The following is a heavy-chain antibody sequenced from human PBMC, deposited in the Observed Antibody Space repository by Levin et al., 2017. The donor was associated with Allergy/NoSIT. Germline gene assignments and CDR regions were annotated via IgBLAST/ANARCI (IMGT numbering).Heavy chain of an antibody. CDR2: IRGSGGST. Sequence: ASVKVSCAASGFTFSSYAMSWVRQAPGKGLEWVSSIRGSGGSTYYADSVKGRVTISRDNSKNTLYLQMNSLKAEDTAVYYCAKDVRGYCSGGSCPELYGWFDPWGQGTLVTVSS. V-gene: IGHV3-23*01. J-gene: IGHJ5*02. D-gene: IGHD2-15*01. CDR3: AKDVRGYCSGGSCPELYGWFDP. CDR1: GFTFSSYA.